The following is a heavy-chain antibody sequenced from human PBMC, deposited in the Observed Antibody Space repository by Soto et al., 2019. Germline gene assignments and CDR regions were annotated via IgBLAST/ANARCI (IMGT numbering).Heavy chain of an antibody. V-gene: IGHV1-18*01. CDR1: GYTFTSYG. Sequence: GASVKVSCKASGYTFTSYGISWVRQAPGQGLEWMGWISAYNGNTNYAQKLQGRVTMTTDTSTSTAYMELRSLRSDDTAVYYCVRCLVFYDSSGYYYDYYGMDVWGQGTTVTVSS. CDR3: VRCLVFYDSSGYYYDYYGMDV. D-gene: IGHD3-22*01. J-gene: IGHJ6*02. CDR2: ISAYNGNT.